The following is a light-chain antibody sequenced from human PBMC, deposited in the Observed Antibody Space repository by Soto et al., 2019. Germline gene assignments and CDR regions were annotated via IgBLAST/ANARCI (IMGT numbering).Light chain of an antibody. CDR1: QSISRY. Sequence: DIQMTQSPSSLSASVGDRVTITCRASQSISRYLNWYQHKPGKAPNLLIYAASSLQSGVPSRFSGSGSGTDFPLIISGLQPEDFATYYRQQSYSFWTFGQGTKVEIK. CDR3: QQSYSFWT. CDR2: AAS. J-gene: IGKJ1*01. V-gene: IGKV1-39*01.